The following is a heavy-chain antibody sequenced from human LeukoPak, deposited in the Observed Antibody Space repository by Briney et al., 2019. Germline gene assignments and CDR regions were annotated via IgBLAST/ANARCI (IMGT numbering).Heavy chain of an antibody. Sequence: GGSLRLSCEASGFTFSKVWMSWVRQAPGKGLEWVGRIKSKSDDGTRDYAPPVRGRFTISRDDSKSTVCLQMESLRSEDTGVYYCCGTRGDLWGQGTLVTVSS. V-gene: IGHV3-15*01. CDR2: IKSKSDDGTR. D-gene: IGHD1-14*01. CDR1: GFTFSKVW. J-gene: IGHJ5*02. CDR3: CGTRGDL.